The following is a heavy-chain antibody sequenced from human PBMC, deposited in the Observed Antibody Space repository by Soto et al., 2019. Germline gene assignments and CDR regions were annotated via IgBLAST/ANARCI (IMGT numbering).Heavy chain of an antibody. CDR2: IYYSGST. V-gene: IGHV4-59*08. D-gene: IGHD6-6*01. CDR3: ARQPYSSSSEVPDY. CDR1: GGSISSYY. Sequence: SETLSLTCTVSGGSISSYYWSWIRQPPGKGLEWIGYIYYSGSTNYNPSLKSRVTISVDTSKNQFSLKLSSVTAADTAVYYCARQPYSSSSEVPDYWGQGTLVTVSS. J-gene: IGHJ4*02.